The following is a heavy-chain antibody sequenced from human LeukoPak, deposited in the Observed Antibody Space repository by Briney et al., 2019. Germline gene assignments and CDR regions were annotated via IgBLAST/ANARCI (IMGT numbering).Heavy chain of an antibody. J-gene: IGHJ5*02. V-gene: IGHV1-8*01. CDR2: MNPNSGNT. D-gene: IGHD3-10*01. CDR1: GYTFTTYD. CDR3: ARGPSRDYGSGSSWFDP. Sequence: ASVKVSCKASGYTFTTYDINWVRQVTGQGLEWMGWMNPNSGNTGYAQKIQGRVTMTRNTSINTAYMELSSLRSVDTAVYYCARGPSRDYGSGSSWFDPWGQGTLVTVSS.